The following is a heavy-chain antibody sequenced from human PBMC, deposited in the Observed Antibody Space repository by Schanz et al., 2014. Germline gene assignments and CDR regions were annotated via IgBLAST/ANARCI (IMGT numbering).Heavy chain of an antibody. CDR2: FASGGSHT. CDR3: SRDEARDGYNLAFDV. V-gene: IGHV3-23*01. D-gene: IGHD5-12*01. J-gene: IGHJ3*01. Sequence: EVQLLESGGALEQPGGSLRLSCAASGITFSDYAMSWVRQAPGKGLEWVSTFASGGSHTFYADSVTGRFTISGDNSKNTLFLQMNRLRPEDTALYFCSRDEARDGYNLAFDVWGQGTLVTVSS. CDR1: GITFSDYA.